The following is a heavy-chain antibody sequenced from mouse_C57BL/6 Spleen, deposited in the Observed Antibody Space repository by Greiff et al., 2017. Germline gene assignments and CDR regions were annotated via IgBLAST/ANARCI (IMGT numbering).Heavy chain of an antibody. CDR2: ISGGGGNT. Sequence: EVKLMESGGGLVKPGGSLKLSCAASGFTFSSYTMSWVRQTPEKRLEWVATISGGGGNTYYPDSVKGRFTISRDNAKNTLYLQMSSLRSEDTALYYCAQYYDGRSYYAMDYWGQGTSVTVSS. J-gene: IGHJ4*01. V-gene: IGHV5-9*01. CDR3: AQYYDGRSYYAMDY. CDR1: GFTFSSYT. D-gene: IGHD1-1*01.